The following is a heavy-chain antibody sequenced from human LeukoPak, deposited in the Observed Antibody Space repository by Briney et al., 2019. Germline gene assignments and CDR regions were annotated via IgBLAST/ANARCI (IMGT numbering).Heavy chain of an antibody. Sequence: PGGSLRPSCAASGFTFSSYGMHWVRQAPGKGLEWVAVIWYDGSNKYYADSVKGRFTISRDNSKNTLYLQMNSLRAEDTAVYYCARDQRYYGMDVWGQGTTVTVSS. CDR3: ARDQRYYGMDV. CDR1: GFTFSSYG. V-gene: IGHV3-33*01. CDR2: IWYDGSNK. J-gene: IGHJ6*02.